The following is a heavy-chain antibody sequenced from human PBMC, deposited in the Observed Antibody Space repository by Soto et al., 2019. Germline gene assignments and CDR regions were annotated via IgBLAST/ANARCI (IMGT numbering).Heavy chain of an antibody. D-gene: IGHD3-10*01. CDR3: AKYFGAWSWAFEI. CDR2: ISGSGGST. J-gene: IGHJ3*02. CDR1: GFTFSSYA. Sequence: EVQLLESGGGLVQPGGSLRLSCAASGFTFSSYAMSWVRQAPGKGLEWVSAISGSGGSTYYADSVKGRLTISRDNSKNTLYLQMNSPRAEDTAVYYCAKYFGAWSWAFEILGQGTMVTVSS. V-gene: IGHV3-23*01.